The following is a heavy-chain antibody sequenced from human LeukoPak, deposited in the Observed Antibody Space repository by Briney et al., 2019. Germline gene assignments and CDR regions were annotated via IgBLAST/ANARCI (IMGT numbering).Heavy chain of an antibody. Sequence: GGSVRLFCAPSGFTVSGNYMSWARQAPGEGLGWVSDIYSGANKYYADSVKGRFPISTDAPKTTLYVQINSLRAEDTAVYYCARVESTGWWHYFDYWGQGTLATVSS. CDR3: ARVESTGWWHYFDY. CDR2: IYSGANK. CDR1: GFTVSGNY. J-gene: IGHJ4*02. V-gene: IGHV3-53*01. D-gene: IGHD6-19*01.